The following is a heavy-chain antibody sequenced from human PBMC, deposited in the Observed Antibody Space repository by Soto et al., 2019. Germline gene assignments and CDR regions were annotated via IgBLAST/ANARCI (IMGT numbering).Heavy chain of an antibody. CDR1: GFTFSSYG. J-gene: IGHJ6*02. D-gene: IGHD2-2*02. CDR2: IWYDGSNK. CDR3: AREYCSSTSCYTRYYYYGMDV. V-gene: IGHV3-33*01. Sequence: GGSLRLSCAASGFTFSSYGMHWVRQAPGKGLEWVAVIWYDGSNKYYADSVKGRFTISRDNSKNTLYLQMNSLRAEDTAVYYCAREYCSSTSCYTRYYYYGMDVWGQGATVTVSS.